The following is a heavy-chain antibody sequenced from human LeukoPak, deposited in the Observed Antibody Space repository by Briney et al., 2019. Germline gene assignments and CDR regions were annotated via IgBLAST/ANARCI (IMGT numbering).Heavy chain of an antibody. D-gene: IGHD5-12*01. V-gene: IGHV1-2*02. CDR1: GYTFTGYY. J-gene: IGHJ6*03. CDR2: INPNSGGT. Sequence: ASVKVSCKASGYTFTGYYMHWVRQAPGQGLEWMGWINPNSGGTNYAQKFQGRVTMTRDTSASTAYMELSSLRSEDMAVYYCARGRLVATITGYYYYYMDVWGKGTTVTVSS. CDR3: ARGRLVATITGYYYYYMDV.